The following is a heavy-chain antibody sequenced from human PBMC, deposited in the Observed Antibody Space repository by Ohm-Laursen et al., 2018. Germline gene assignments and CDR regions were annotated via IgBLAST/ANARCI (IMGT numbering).Heavy chain of an antibody. CDR1: GFTFSIYS. J-gene: IGHJ4*01. D-gene: IGHD6-13*01. Sequence: SLRLSCSASGFTFSIYSMNWVRQAPGKGLEWLAYLDASGGTIYYADSVKGRFTISRDNAKNSLFLEMNNLRAEDSALYYCVRGGRYGNFWGQGTLVTVSS. CDR2: LDASGGTI. V-gene: IGHV3-48*04. CDR3: VRGGRYGNF.